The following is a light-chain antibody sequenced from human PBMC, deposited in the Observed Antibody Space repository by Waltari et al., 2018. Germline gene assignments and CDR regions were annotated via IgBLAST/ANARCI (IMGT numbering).Light chain of an antibody. CDR1: QSITNY. Sequence: DIQMTQSPSSLSASVGDRVTITCRASQSITNYFNWYQQKPGKAPKLLIYTASSLQSGVPSRFSGSGSGTDFTLTISNLQPEYFATYYCQQSYSTLWTFGQGTKVEIK. CDR3: QQSYSTLWT. J-gene: IGKJ1*01. V-gene: IGKV1-39*01. CDR2: TAS.